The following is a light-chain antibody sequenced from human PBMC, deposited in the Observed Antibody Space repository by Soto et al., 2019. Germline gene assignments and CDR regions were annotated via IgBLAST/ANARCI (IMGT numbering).Light chain of an antibody. V-gene: IGKV3-20*01. CDR3: QQYGSSPLT. CDR2: GAS. Sequence: EIVLTQSPDTLSLSPGERATLSCRASQSVSASYIAWYQHKPGQAPRLLMYGASRRATGIPDRFSGSGSGTDFTLTISRLEPEDFVVYFCQQYGSSPLTFGGGTKV. CDR1: QSVSASY. J-gene: IGKJ4*01.